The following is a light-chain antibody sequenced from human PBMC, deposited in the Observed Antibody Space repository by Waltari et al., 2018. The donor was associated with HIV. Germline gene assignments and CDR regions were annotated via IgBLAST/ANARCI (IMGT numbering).Light chain of an antibody. Sequence: EIVLTQSPATLSLSPGETATLSCRASQSVGSYLAWYPQKPGRAPRLLIYDAINRATGIPARFSGSGSGTDFTRTISSLEPEDFAVYYCQQRSDSPPSTFGGGTKVEI. J-gene: IGKJ4*01. V-gene: IGKV3-11*01. CDR3: QQRSDSPPST. CDR2: DAI. CDR1: QSVGSY.